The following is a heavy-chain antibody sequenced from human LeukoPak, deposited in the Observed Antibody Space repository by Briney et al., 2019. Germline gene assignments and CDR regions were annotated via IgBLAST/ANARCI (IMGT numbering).Heavy chain of an antibody. V-gene: IGHV4-34*01. CDR2: INHSGST. D-gene: IGHD7-27*01. CDR1: GGSFSGYY. Sequence: RSSETLSLTCAVYGGSFSGYYWSWIRQPPGKGLEWIGEINHSGSTNYNPSLKSRVTISVDTSKNQFSLKLSSVTAADTAVYYCARLSRSHPWGAFDIWGQGTMVTVSS. J-gene: IGHJ3*02. CDR3: ARLSRSHPWGAFDI.